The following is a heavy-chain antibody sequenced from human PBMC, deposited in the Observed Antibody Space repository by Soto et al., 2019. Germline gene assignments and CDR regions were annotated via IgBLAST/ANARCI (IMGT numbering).Heavy chain of an antibody. CDR2: ISYDGSNK. CDR1: GFTFSSYA. V-gene: IGHV3-30-3*01. Sequence: QVQLVESGGGVVQPGRSLRLSCAASGFTFSSYAMHWVRQAPGKGLEWVAVISYDGSNKYYADSVKGRFTISRDNSKNTLYLQMISLRAEDTAVYYGARVYDFYYYYYGMDVWGQGTTVTVSS. D-gene: IGHD3-3*01. CDR3: ARVYDFYYYYYGMDV. J-gene: IGHJ6*02.